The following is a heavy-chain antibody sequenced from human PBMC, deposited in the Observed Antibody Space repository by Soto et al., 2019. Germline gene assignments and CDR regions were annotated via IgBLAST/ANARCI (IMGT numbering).Heavy chain of an antibody. CDR2: IKYDGSEE. V-gene: IGHV3-7*05. CDR3: ARFASRKSAST. J-gene: IGHJ5*02. CDR1: GFTFSDYW. Sequence: EVQVVESGGGLVQPGGSLRLSCAGSGFTFSDYWMSWARQAPGKGLEWVANIKYDGSEEYYVDSVRGRFTISRDNAMNSLHRQMNSLRADDTAVYYCARFASRKSASTWGQGTLVTVSS.